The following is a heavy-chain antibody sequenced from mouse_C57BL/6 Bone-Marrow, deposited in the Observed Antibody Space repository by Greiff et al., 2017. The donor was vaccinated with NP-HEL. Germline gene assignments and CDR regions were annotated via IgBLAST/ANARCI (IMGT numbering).Heavy chain of an antibody. CDR1: GFTFSDYG. CDR3: ARRDYDYEHYAMDY. J-gene: IGHJ4*01. CDR2: ISNLAYSI. V-gene: IGHV5-15*01. D-gene: IGHD2-4*01. Sequence: EVKLVESGGGLVQPGGSLKLSCAASGFTFSDYGMAWVRQAPRTGPEWVAFISNLAYSIYYAETVTGRFTISRENAQNTLSLDMSSLRSEDTAMYYCARRDYDYEHYAMDYWGQGTSVTVSS.